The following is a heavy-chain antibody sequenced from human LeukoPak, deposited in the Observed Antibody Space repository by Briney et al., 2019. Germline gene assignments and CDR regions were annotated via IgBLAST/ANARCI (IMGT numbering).Heavy chain of an antibody. Sequence: WETLSLTCAVSGGSISSSSYYWGWIRQPPGKGLEWIGSIYYSGSTYYNPSLKSRVTISVDTSKNQFSLKLSSVTAADTAVYYCARDRGPEWFGELLYYWGQGTLVTVSS. D-gene: IGHD3-10*01. V-gene: IGHV4-39*07. CDR1: GGSISSSSYY. CDR3: ARDRGPEWFGELLYY. J-gene: IGHJ4*02. CDR2: IYYSGST.